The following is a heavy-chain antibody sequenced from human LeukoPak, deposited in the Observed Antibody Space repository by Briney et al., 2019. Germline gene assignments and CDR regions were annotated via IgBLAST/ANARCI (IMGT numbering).Heavy chain of an antibody. CDR2: LYAGGNT. D-gene: IGHD6-19*01. Sequence: GGSLRLSCTASGFTVSGSYLNWVRQSPGEGLDWVSVLYAGGNTFYADSVKGRFTVSRDNAKNSLYLQMNSLRAEDTAVYYCARDEGAVAGTPLDYWGQGTLVTVSS. J-gene: IGHJ4*02. CDR1: GFTVSGSY. V-gene: IGHV3-66*01. CDR3: ARDEGAVAGTPLDY.